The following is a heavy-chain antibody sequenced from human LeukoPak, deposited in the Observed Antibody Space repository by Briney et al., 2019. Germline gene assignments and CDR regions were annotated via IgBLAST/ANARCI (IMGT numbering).Heavy chain of an antibody. J-gene: IGHJ3*02. V-gene: IGHV3-33*01. D-gene: IGHD3-22*01. CDR3: ARDSSGRDAFDI. CDR2: IWYDGSNK. Sequence: PGGSLRLSCAASGFTFSSYGMHWVRQAPGKGLEWVAVIWYDGSNKYYADSVKGRFTISRDNSKNTLYLQMNSLRAEDTAVYYCARDSSGRDAFDIWGQGTMVTVSS. CDR1: GFTFSSYG.